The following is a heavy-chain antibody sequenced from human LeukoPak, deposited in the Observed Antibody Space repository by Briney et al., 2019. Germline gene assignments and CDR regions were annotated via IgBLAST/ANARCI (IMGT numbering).Heavy chain of an antibody. D-gene: IGHD2-2*01. CDR1: GGSFSGYY. V-gene: IGHV4-34*01. CDR2: INHSGST. J-gene: IGHJ6*02. CDR3: ASSGYCSSTSCLSLGMDV. Sequence: SETLSLTCAVYGGSFSGYYWSWIRQPPGKGLEWIGEINHSGSTNYNPSLKSRVTISVDTSKNQFSLKLSSVTAADTAVYYCASSGYCSSTSCLSLGMDVWGQGITVTVSS.